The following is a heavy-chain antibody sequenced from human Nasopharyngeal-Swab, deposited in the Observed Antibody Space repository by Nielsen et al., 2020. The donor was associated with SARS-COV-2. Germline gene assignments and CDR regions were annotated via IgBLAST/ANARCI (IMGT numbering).Heavy chain of an antibody. V-gene: IGHV3-11*04. D-gene: IGHD1-26*01. Sequence: GESLKISCAASGFTFSDYYMSWIRQAPGKGLEWVSSISSSGSTIYYADSVKGRFTISRDNTKNSLYLQMNSLRAEDTAVYYCARDPDSGSDYGAFDIWGQGTMVTVSS. CDR3: ARDPDSGSDYGAFDI. CDR1: GFTFSDYY. CDR2: ISSSGSTI. J-gene: IGHJ3*02.